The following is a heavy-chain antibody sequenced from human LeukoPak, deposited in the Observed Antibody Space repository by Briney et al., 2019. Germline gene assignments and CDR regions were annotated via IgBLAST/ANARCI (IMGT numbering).Heavy chain of an antibody. Sequence: GASVKVSCKASGGTFSSYAISWVRQAPGQGLEWMGGIIPIFGTANYAQKFQGRVTITADESTSTVYMELSSLRSEDTAVYYCARAMVVTLRDAFDIWGQGTMVTVSS. CDR1: GGTFSSYA. J-gene: IGHJ3*02. CDR2: IIPIFGTA. CDR3: ARAMVVTLRDAFDI. D-gene: IGHD4-23*01. V-gene: IGHV1-69*13.